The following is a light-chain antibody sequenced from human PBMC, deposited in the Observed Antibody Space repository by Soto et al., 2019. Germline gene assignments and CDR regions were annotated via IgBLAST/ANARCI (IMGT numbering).Light chain of an antibody. CDR2: GAS. CDR3: QQYNSWPYT. J-gene: IGKJ2*01. CDR1: QSVSSS. Sequence: EIVLTQSPGTLSLSPGESSSLSCRASQSVSSSFLAWYQQKPGQAPRLLIYGASTRATGIPASFSGSGSGTEFTLTIRSLQSEDSAVYYCQQYNSWPYTFGQGNKVDIK. V-gene: IGKV3-15*01.